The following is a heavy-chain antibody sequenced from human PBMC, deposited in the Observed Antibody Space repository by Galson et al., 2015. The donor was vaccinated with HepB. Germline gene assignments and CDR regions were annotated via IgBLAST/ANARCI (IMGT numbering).Heavy chain of an antibody. J-gene: IGHJ4*02. V-gene: IGHV3-23*01. Sequence: SLRLSCAASGFAFDNYAMTWVRQAPGKGLEWVSSITNSGSHTYYADSVRGRFTLSRDNSKNTVSLQSSSLSADDTAVYYCAKDAIRASLHMWYFHYWGPGTLVVVSS. CDR2: ITNSGSHT. CDR3: AKDAIRASLHMWYFHY. D-gene: IGHD2-15*01. CDR1: GFAFDNYA.